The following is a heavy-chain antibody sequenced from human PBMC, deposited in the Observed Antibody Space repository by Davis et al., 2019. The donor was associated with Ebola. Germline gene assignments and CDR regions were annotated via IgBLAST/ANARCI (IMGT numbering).Heavy chain of an antibody. CDR1: GFTVSSYY. V-gene: IGHV3-53*01. CDR2: FYIGGTT. J-gene: IGHJ4*02. CDR3: TATVTNDY. Sequence: GGSLRLSCAASGFTVSSYYMSWVRQAPGKGLEWVSVFYIGGTTYYADSVKGRFIISRDNSQNTLSLQMNSLKTEDTAVYYCTATVTNDYWGQGTLVTVSS. D-gene: IGHD4-17*01.